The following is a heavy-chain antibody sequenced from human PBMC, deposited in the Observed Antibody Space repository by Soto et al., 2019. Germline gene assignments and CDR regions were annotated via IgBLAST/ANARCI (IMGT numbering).Heavy chain of an antibody. CDR1: GFTFRNYW. J-gene: IGHJ2*01. V-gene: IGHV3-7*01. CDR3: AREDWYFDL. CDR2: IQEAGSER. Sequence: EVQLVESGGGLVQPGGSLRLSCAASGFTFRNYWMSWVRQGPGKGLEWVANIQEAGSERYHVDSVKGRFTISRDNGENSLFLEMNSLRAEDTAVYYCAREDWYFDLWGRGTLVSVSS.